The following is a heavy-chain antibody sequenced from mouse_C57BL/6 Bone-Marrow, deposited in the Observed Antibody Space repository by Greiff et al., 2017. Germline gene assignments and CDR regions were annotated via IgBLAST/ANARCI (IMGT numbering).Heavy chain of an antibody. J-gene: IGHJ3*01. CDR3: ARSGDYGSSYVAY. D-gene: IGHD1-1*01. Sequence: QVQLQQPGAELVRPGSSVKLSCKASGYTFTSYWMHWVKQRPIQGLEWIGNIDPSDSETHYNQKFKDKATLTVDKSSSTAYMQLSSLTSEDSAVXYCARSGDYGSSYVAYWGQGTLVTVSA. CDR2: IDPSDSET. V-gene: IGHV1-52*01. CDR1: GYTFTSYW.